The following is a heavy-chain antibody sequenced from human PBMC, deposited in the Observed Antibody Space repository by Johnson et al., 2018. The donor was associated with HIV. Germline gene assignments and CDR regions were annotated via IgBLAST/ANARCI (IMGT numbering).Heavy chain of an antibody. J-gene: IGHJ3*01. Sequence: QVQLVESGGGVVQPGTSLRLSCAASGLTFGIYGMHWVRQAPGKGLEGVTLISYDGSTEYYGDSVKGRFSISRDNPKKKLYLQMNSLRPEDTAVYYCAKDRAEVVVVHDSMDRWGKGTMVTV. CDR1: GLTFGIYG. CDR3: AKDRAEVVVVHDSMDR. V-gene: IGHV3-30*18. CDR2: ISYDGSTE. D-gene: IGHD3-22*01.